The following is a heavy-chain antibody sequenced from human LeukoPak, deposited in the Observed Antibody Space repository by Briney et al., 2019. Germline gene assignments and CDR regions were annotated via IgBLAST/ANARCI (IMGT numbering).Heavy chain of an antibody. V-gene: IGHV3-20*04. CDR2: INWNGGST. CDR1: GFTFDDYG. J-gene: IGHJ4*02. CDR3: AGGRREYYFDY. Sequence: GGSLRLSCAASGFTFDDYGMSWVRQAPGKGLEWVSGINWNGGSTGYADSVKGRFTISRDNAKNSLYLQMNSLRAEDTALYYCAGGRREYYFDYWGQGTLVAVSS. D-gene: IGHD3-16*01.